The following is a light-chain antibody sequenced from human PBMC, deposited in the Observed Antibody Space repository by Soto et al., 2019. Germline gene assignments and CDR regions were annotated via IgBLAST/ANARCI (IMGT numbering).Light chain of an antibody. CDR1: QSVSSSY. CDR3: QQYGSSLFT. CDR2: GAS. V-gene: IGKV3-20*01. J-gene: IGKJ3*01. Sequence: EIVLTQSPGTLSLSPGERATLSCRASQSVSSSYLAWYQQKPGQAPRLLIYGASSRATGIPDRFSGSGSGDSFPLPISRLEPEDFAVYYCQQYGSSLFTFGPGTKVDIK.